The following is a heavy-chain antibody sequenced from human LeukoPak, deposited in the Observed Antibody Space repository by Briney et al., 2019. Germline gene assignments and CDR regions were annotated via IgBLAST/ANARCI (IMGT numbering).Heavy chain of an antibody. CDR3: ARDSQQTTYYDFWSGYYTGYNWFDP. CDR1: GGSISSGGYY. Sequence: SETLSLTCTVSGGSISSGGYYWSWIRQHPGKGLEWIGYIYYSGSTYYNPSLKSRVTISVDTSKNQFSLKLSSVTAADTAVYYCARDSQQTTYYDFWSGYYTGYNWFDPWGQGTLVTVSS. CDR2: IYYSGST. D-gene: IGHD3-3*01. J-gene: IGHJ5*02. V-gene: IGHV4-31*03.